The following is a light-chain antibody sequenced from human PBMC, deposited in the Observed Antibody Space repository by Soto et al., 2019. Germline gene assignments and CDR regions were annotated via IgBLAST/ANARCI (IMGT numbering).Light chain of an antibody. CDR1: QSISAW. V-gene: IGKV1-5*03. CDR2: KAS. CDR3: QQYNDSSWT. Sequence: DIQMTQSPSTLSASVGDSVSINCRASQSISAWLAWYQQKPGKAPRLLIYKASTLEIGVPSRFSGSGSGTEFTLTISSLQPDDVAIYYFQQYNDSSWTFGQGTKVDLK. J-gene: IGKJ1*01.